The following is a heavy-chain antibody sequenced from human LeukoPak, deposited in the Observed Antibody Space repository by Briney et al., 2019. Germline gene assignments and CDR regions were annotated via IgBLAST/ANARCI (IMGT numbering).Heavy chain of an antibody. CDR1: GYTFTSYD. V-gene: IGHV1-8*01. CDR3: ASFIAARPHWYAFDI. Sequence: GASVKVSCKASGYTFTSYDINWVRQATGQGLEWMGWMNPNSGNTGYAQKFQGRVTMTRNTSISTAYMELSSLRSEDTAVYYCASFIAARPHWYAFDIWGQGTMVTVSS. CDR2: MNPNSGNT. D-gene: IGHD6-6*01. J-gene: IGHJ3*02.